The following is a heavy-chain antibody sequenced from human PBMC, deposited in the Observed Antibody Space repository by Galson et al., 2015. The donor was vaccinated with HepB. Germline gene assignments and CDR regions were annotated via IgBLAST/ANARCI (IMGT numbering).Heavy chain of an antibody. Sequence: SLRLSCAASGFAFNNAWMNWGRQAPGKGLEWVGRIKSKTDGGTTEYAAPVKGRFTISRDDSRNTLYLQMHSLKTDDTAVYYCTTDVYFSSYWSWLDPWGQGTLVTVSS. V-gene: IGHV3-15*01. CDR1: GFAFNNAW. CDR3: TTDVYFSSYWSWLDP. CDR2: IKSKTDGGTT. D-gene: IGHD2-2*01. J-gene: IGHJ5*02.